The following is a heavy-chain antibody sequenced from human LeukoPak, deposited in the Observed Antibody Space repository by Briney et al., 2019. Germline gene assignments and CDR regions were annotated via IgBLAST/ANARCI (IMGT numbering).Heavy chain of an antibody. CDR1: GFNFTDYY. CDR3: TKGKDFFDNSGQWEYWCFDL. D-gene: IGHD6-19*01. Sequence: ASVKVSCKASGFNFTDYYIHWVRQAPGQGLEWMGWINPNTGATSYAEKFQGRVTMTRDPSISTAHMELSSLRSGDTAVYYCTKGKDFFDNSGQWEYWCFDLWGRGTLVTVSS. CDR2: INPNTGAT. V-gene: IGHV1-2*02. J-gene: IGHJ2*01.